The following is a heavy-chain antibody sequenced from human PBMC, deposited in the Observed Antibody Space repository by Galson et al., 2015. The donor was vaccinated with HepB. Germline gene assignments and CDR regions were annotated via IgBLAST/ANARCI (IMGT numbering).Heavy chain of an antibody. V-gene: IGHV3-53*01. J-gene: IGHJ4*02. CDR2: IYPDGST. CDR3: VRAGAHSSGRYWLDY. CDR1: GFTVSTSF. Sequence: SLRLSCAASGFTVSTSFFNWVRQVPGKGLEWVSNIYPDGSTNYADSVKGRFTISRDNSRNILYLQMNSLRVEDTAVYYCVRAGAHSSGRYWLDYWGQGTLVTVSS. D-gene: IGHD6-19*01.